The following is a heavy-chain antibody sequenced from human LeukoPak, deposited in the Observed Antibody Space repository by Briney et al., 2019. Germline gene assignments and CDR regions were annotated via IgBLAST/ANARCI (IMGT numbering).Heavy chain of an antibody. CDR1: GFTFSSYA. CDR3: ARDRTVYYYDSSGYSAFDI. CDR2: ISYDGSNK. J-gene: IGHJ3*02. Sequence: GGSLRLSCAASGFTFSSYAMHWVRQAPGKGLGWVAVISYDGSNKYYADSVKGRFTISRDNSKNTLYLQMNSLRAEDTAVYYCARDRTVYYYDSSGYSAFDIWGQGTMVTVSS. V-gene: IGHV3-30*04. D-gene: IGHD3-22*01.